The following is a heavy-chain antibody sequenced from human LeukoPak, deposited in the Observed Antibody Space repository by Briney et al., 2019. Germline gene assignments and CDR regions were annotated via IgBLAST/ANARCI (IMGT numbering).Heavy chain of an antibody. CDR2: INPSGSST. Sequence: ASVKVSCKGSGDTFSRYYMHWVRQAPGQGLEWMGIINPSGSSTRNAQKFQGRVTLTRDTSISTAYMELSSLRSDDTAVYYCARDLGSTVTTFFDYWGQGTLVTVSS. J-gene: IGHJ4*02. D-gene: IGHD4-11*01. V-gene: IGHV1-46*01. CDR1: GDTFSRYY. CDR3: ARDLGSTVTTFFDY.